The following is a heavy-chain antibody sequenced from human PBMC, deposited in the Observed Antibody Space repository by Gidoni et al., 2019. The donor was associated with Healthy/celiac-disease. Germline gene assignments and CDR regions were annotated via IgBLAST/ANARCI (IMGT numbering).Heavy chain of an antibody. CDR2: IYPGDSEN. V-gene: IGHV5-51*01. J-gene: IGHJ3*02. D-gene: IGHD3-3*01. CDR3: ASIFTIFGGEAFDI. CDR1: GYSFTSYW. Sequence: EVQLVQSGAEVKKPGESLKISCTGSGYSFTSYWIGWVRQMPGQGLEWMEIIYPGDSENRYSPSLQGQVTISADKSISTAYLQWSSLKASDTAMYYCASIFTIFGGEAFDIWGQETMVTVSS.